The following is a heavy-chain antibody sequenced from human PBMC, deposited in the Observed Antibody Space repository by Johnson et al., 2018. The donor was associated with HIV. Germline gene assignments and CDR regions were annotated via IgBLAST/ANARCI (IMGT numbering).Heavy chain of an antibody. CDR3: ARACRDGYTCYAFDI. V-gene: IGHV3-48*04. Sequence: VQLVESGGGVVQPGGSLRLSCAASGFTFSSYGMHWVRQAPGKGLEWVSYISSSGSTIYYADSVKGRFTISRDNAKKSLYLQMNSLRAEDTAVFYCARACRDGYTCYAFDILGQGTMVTVSS. CDR1: GFTFSSYG. D-gene: IGHD5-24*01. CDR2: ISSSGSTI. J-gene: IGHJ3*02.